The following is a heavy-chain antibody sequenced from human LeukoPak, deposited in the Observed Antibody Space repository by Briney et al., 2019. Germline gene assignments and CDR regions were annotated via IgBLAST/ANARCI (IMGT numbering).Heavy chain of an antibody. CDR3: AREGYSGYTGY. Sequence: SETVSLTCAECGGSFSGVYWSGLRQPPGKGLEWIGEINHSGSTNYNPSLKSRVTISVDTSKNQFSLKLSSVTAADTAVYYCAREGYSGYTGYWGQGTLVTVSS. V-gene: IGHV4-34*01. CDR2: INHSGST. CDR1: GGSFSGVY. J-gene: IGHJ4*02. D-gene: IGHD5-12*01.